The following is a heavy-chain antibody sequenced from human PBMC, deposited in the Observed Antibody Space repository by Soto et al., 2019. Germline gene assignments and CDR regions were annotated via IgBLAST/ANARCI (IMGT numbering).Heavy chain of an antibody. CDR3: ARSDIVVVVAAPFDP. D-gene: IGHD2-15*01. J-gene: IGHJ5*02. V-gene: IGHV4-34*01. CDR1: GGSFSGYY. CDR2: INHSGST. Sequence: QEQLQQWGAGLLKPSETLSLTCAVYGGSFSGYYWSWIRQPPGKGLEWIGEINHSGSTNYNPSLKSRVTISVDTSKNQFSLKLSSVTAADTAVYYCARSDIVVVVAAPFDPWGQGTLVTVSS.